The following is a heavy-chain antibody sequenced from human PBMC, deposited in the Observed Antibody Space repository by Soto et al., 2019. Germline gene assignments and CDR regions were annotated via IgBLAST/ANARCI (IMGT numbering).Heavy chain of an antibody. CDR2: IFPLTDIP. V-gene: IGHV1-69*02. J-gene: IGHJ4*02. CDR1: GGTFRNYP. CDR3: ARGRLLVLNYFQS. Sequence: QVQLVQSGPEVKKPGSSVKVSCKASGGTFRNYPINWVRQAPGQGLEWMGSIFPLTDIPDYAQNFQARLTITADKSTSTAYMELSSLTSDDTAMYFCARGRLLVLNYFQSWGQGTLVTVSS. D-gene: IGHD3-10*01.